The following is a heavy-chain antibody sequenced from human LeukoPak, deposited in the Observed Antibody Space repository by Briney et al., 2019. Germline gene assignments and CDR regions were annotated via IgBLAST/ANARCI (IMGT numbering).Heavy chain of an antibody. CDR3: ARLLDNDSSGDPDTFDM. CDR2: IYYSGKT. Sequence: PSETLSLTCAVSGGSISRHYWSWIRQPPGKGLEWIGYIYYSGKTYYSPSLHSRVTISVGTSNNHFSLKLTSVTAADTAVYYCARLLDNDSSGDPDTFDMWGQGTMVTVSS. D-gene: IGHD3-22*01. V-gene: IGHV4-59*11. CDR1: GGSISRHY. J-gene: IGHJ3*02.